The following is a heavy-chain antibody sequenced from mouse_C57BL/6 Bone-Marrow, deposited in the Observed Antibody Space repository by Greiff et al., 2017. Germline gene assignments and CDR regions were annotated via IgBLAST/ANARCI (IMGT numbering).Heavy chain of an antibody. CDR2: IYPGDGDT. CDR1: GYAFSSSW. V-gene: IGHV1-82*01. Sequence: QVQLKESGPELVKPGASVKISCKASGYAFSSSWMNWVKQRPGKGLEWIGRIYPGDGDTNYNGKFKGKATLTADKSSSTAYMQLSSLTSEDSAVYFCARERGNGYYVRAMDYWGQGTSVTVSS. J-gene: IGHJ4*01. D-gene: IGHD2-3*01. CDR3: ARERGNGYYVRAMDY.